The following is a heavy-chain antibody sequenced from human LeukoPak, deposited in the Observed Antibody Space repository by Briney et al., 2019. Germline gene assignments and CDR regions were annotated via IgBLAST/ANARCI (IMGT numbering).Heavy chain of an antibody. CDR2: INHSGST. J-gene: IGHJ6*04. D-gene: IGHD2-2*02. CDR3: ARGLKGVVVPAAIFGV. V-gene: IGHV4-34*01. Sequence: PSETLSLTCAVYGGSFSGYYWSWIRQPPGKGLEWIGEINHSGSTNYNPSLKSRVAISVDTSKNQFSLKLSSVTAADTAVYYCARGLKGVVVPAAIFGVWGKGTTVTVSS. CDR1: GGSFSGYY.